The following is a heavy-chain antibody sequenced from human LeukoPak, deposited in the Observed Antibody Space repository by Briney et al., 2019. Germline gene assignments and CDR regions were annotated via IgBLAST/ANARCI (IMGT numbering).Heavy chain of an antibody. J-gene: IGHJ5*02. V-gene: IGHV4-4*02. CDR2: IYRSGST. CDR3: ARHSRSTYYYGSGTFSP. D-gene: IGHD3-10*01. CDR1: GGSISSSNW. Sequence: PSETLSLTCAVSGGSISSSNWWSWVRQPPGKGLEWIGEIYRSGSTNYNPSLKSRVTISLDKSKNQFSLKLSSVTAADTAVYYCARHSRSTYYYGSGTFSPWGQGTLVTVSS.